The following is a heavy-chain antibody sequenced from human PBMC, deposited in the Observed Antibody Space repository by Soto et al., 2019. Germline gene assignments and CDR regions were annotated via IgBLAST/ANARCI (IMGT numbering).Heavy chain of an antibody. CDR3: ARGIVDFWSGRHYFEY. CDR2: IYTSGST. CDR1: GGSISYY. D-gene: IGHD3-3*01. Sequence: PSETLSLTCTVSGGSISYYWSWIRQPAGKGLEWIGRIYTSGSTNYNPSLKSRVTMSIDTSKNQFSLKLTSVTAADTAVYFCARGIVDFWSGRHYFEYWGQGTLVTVS. V-gene: IGHV4-4*07. J-gene: IGHJ4*02.